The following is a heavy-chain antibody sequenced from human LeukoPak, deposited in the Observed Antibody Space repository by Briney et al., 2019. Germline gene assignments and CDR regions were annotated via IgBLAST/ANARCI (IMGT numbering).Heavy chain of an antibody. V-gene: IGHV1-18*01. J-gene: IGHJ4*02. Sequence: ASVKVSCKASGYTFTSYGISWVRQAPGQGLEWMGWISAYNGNTNYAQKLQGRVTMTTDTSTSTAYMELRSLRSDDTAVYYCARDSPIVVPAAFDYWGQETLVTVSS. CDR2: ISAYNGNT. CDR1: GYTFTSYG. D-gene: IGHD2-2*01. CDR3: ARDSPIVVPAAFDY.